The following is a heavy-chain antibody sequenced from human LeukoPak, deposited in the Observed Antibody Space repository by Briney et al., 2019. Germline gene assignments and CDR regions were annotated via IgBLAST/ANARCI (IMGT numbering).Heavy chain of an antibody. J-gene: IGHJ4*02. CDR3: ATSGVRGKNDY. D-gene: IGHD3-10*01. CDR1: GYTFTSYY. Sequence: SVKVSCKASGYTFTSYYMHWVRQAPGQGLEWMGGIIPIFGTANYAQKFQGRVTITADESTSTAYMELSSLRSEDTAVYYCATSGVRGKNDYWGQGTLVTVSS. V-gene: IGHV1-69*13. CDR2: IIPIFGTA.